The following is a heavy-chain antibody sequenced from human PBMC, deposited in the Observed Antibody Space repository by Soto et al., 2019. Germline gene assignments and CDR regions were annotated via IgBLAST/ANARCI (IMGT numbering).Heavy chain of an antibody. CDR2: IRTRGVGAVT. CDR3: TRCAVLSTTSGGWCNWFDP. Sequence: GSLRLSCTDSEHAFRDFAMGWVRQAPGKGLGGGAAIRTRGVGAVTHYADSVKGRFIISRDNTKNTLYVQRKSLRAEDTGVSYCTRCAVLSTTSGGWCNWFDPWGRGTLLTVSS. V-gene: IGHV3-23*01. CDR1: EHAFRDFA. D-gene: IGHD2-21*01. J-gene: IGHJ5*02.